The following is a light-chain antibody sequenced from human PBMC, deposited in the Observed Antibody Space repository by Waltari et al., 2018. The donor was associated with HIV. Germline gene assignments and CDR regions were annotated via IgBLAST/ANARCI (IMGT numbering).Light chain of an antibody. CDR3: AAWDDSLSGLVV. V-gene: IGLV1-44*01. Sequence: QSVLTQPPSASGTPGQRVTISCSGSSSHIGSNTVNWYQQLPGTAPRLPIYSNNQRPSGVPDRFSGSKSGTSASLAISGLQSEDEADYYCAAWDDSLSGLVVFGGGTKLTVL. CDR1: SSHIGSNT. CDR2: SNN. J-gene: IGLJ2*01.